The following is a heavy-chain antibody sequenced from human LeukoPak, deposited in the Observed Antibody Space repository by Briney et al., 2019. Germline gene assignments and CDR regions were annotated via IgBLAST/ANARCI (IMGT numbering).Heavy chain of an antibody. D-gene: IGHD2-15*01. Sequence: ASVKVSCKPSGYTFTGYYIHWVRQAPGQGLEWMGRINPNSGGTNYAQKFQGRVTMTRDTSISTAYMELSRLRSDDTAVYYCARACSGGSCYSDNWIDPWGQGTLVTVSS. CDR1: GYTFTGYY. V-gene: IGHV1-2*06. CDR2: INPNSGGT. J-gene: IGHJ5*02. CDR3: ARACSGGSCYSDNWIDP.